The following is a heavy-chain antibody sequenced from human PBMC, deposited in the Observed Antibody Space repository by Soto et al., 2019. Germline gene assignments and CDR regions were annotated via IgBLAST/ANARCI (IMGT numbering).Heavy chain of an antibody. D-gene: IGHD3-22*01. CDR1: GFTFSSYG. CDR2: IWYDGSNK. CDR3: ASDYYDSSGYGPFDY. Sequence: QVQLVESGGGVVQPGRSLRLSCAASGFTFSSYGMHWVRQAPGKGLEWVAVIWYDGSNKYYADSVKGRFTISRDNSKNTLHLQMNSLRAEDTAGYYCASDYYDSSGYGPFDYWGQGTLVTVSS. V-gene: IGHV3-33*01. J-gene: IGHJ4*02.